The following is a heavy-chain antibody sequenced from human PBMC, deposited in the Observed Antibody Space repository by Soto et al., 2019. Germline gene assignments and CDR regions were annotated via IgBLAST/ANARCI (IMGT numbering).Heavy chain of an antibody. J-gene: IGHJ3*02. CDR1: GFTFSSYD. Sequence: PGGSLRLSCAASGFTFSSYDMHWVRQATGKGLEWVSAIGTAGDTYYPGSVKGRFTISRENAKNSLYLQMNSLGAGDTAVYYCARAQGTRRDSSGYSNDAFDIWGQGTMVTVSS. CDR2: IGTAGDT. CDR3: ARAQGTRRDSSGYSNDAFDI. D-gene: IGHD3-22*01. V-gene: IGHV3-13*01.